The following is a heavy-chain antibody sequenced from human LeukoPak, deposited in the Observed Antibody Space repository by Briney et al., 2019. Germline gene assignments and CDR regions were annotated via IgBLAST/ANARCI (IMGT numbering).Heavy chain of an antibody. D-gene: IGHD6-13*01. J-gene: IGHJ5*02. CDR2: IYNTGST. CDR1: GGSISSYY. Sequence: SETLSLTCTVSGGSISSYYWSWIRQPAGKGLEWIGRIYNTGSTNYNPSLESRVTMSVGTSKNQFSLKLSSVTAADTAVYYCVRSKISAAGVWLFDPWGQGTLITVSS. V-gene: IGHV4-4*07. CDR3: VRSKISAAGVWLFDP.